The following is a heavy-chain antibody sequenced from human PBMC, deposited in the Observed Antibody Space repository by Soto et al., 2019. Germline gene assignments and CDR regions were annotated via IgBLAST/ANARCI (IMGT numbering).Heavy chain of an antibody. D-gene: IGHD3-22*01. CDR2: IYPGDSDT. J-gene: IGHJ3*02. Sequence: GESLKISCKGSGYSFTSYWIGWVRQMPGKGLEWMGIIYPGDSDTRYSPSFQGQVTISADKSISTAYLQWSSLKASDTAMYYCARQPNYYDNTDAIDIWGQGTMVTVSS. CDR3: ARQPNYYDNTDAIDI. CDR1: GYSFTSYW. V-gene: IGHV5-51*01.